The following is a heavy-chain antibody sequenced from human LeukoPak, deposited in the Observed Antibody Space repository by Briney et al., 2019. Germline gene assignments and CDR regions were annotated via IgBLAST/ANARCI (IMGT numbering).Heavy chain of an antibody. CDR2: IYYSGST. Sequence: SETLSLTCTVSGGSISSYYWSWIRQPPGKGLEWIGYIYYSGSTNYNPSLKSRVTIPVDTSKNQFSLKLSSVTAADTAVYYCARRGSGWYEGAFDIWGQGTMVTVSS. CDR1: GGSISSYY. J-gene: IGHJ3*02. CDR3: ARRGSGWYEGAFDI. V-gene: IGHV4-59*08. D-gene: IGHD6-19*01.